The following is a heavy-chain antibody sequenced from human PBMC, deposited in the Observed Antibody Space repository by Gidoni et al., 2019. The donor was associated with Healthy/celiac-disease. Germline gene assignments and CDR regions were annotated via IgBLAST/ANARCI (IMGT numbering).Heavy chain of an antibody. Sequence: EVQLVESGGGLVKPGGSLRLSCAASGFTFSSYSMNWVRQAPGKGLEWVSSISSSSSYIYYADSVKGRFTISRDNAKNSLYLQMNSLRAEDTAVYYCARDRSGSYKYFQHWGQGTLVTVSS. J-gene: IGHJ1*01. D-gene: IGHD1-26*01. V-gene: IGHV3-21*01. CDR3: ARDRSGSYKYFQH. CDR1: GFTFSSYS. CDR2: ISSSSSYI.